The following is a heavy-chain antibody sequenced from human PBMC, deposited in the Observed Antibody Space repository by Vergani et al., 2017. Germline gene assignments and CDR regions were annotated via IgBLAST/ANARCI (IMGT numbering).Heavy chain of an antibody. J-gene: IGHJ4*02. D-gene: IGHD6-19*01. V-gene: IGHV3-23*01. Sequence: EVQLLESGGGLVQPGGSLPLSSPPSRFPFPPXLLPSLRPPPALGLDCLSSISGSGGSTYYADYVKGRFTLSRDNSKNTLYPQMNSLRAEDTAVYYCAKLGGWSLKFSISSYYFDYWGQGTLVTVSS. CDR1: RFPFPPXL. CDR2: ISGSGGST. CDR3: AKLGGWSLKFSISSYYFDY.